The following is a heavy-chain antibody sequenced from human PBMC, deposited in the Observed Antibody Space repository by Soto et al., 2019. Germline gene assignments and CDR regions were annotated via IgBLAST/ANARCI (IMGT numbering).Heavy chain of an antibody. CDR2: ISGGGDTT. Sequence: EVQLLESGGGLVQPGGSLRLSCAASGFTFNNYAMTWVRQAPGKGLEWVSAISGGGDTTSYADSVKGRFTVSRDGSKNTLYLQMGSLRAEDTALYYCAKGRGGSGSLTPRVDFWVQGTLVTVSS. CDR1: GFTFNNYA. J-gene: IGHJ4*02. D-gene: IGHD3-10*01. V-gene: IGHV3-23*01. CDR3: AKGRGGSGSLTPRVDF.